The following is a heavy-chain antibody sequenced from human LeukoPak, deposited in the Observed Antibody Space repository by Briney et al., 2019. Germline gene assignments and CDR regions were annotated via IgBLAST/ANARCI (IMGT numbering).Heavy chain of an antibody. D-gene: IGHD6-19*01. J-gene: IGHJ4*02. CDR3: ARGGLVPGDY. CDR1: GYTLSNHA. CDR2: ISGYNGNT. Sequence: GASVKVSCKGSGYTLSNHAFSWVRQAPGQGLEWMGWISGYNGNTNYVQKFQGRVTMTADTSTNTAYMELRSLRSDDTAVYYCARGGLVPGDYWGRGTLVTVSS. V-gene: IGHV1-18*04.